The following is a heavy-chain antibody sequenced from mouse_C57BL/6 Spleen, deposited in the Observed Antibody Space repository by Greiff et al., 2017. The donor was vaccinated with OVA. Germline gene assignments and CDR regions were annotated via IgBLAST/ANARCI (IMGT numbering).Heavy chain of an antibody. Sequence: VQLQQSGPELVKPGASVKIPCKASGYTFTDYNMDWVKQSHGKSLEWIGDINPNNGGTIYNQKFKGKATLTVDKSSSTAYMELRSLTSEDTAVYYCARYYYGSSRYWYFDVWGTGTTVTVSS. J-gene: IGHJ1*03. CDR3: ARYYYGSSRYWYFDV. D-gene: IGHD1-1*01. V-gene: IGHV1-18*01. CDR2: INPNNGGT. CDR1: GYTFTDYN.